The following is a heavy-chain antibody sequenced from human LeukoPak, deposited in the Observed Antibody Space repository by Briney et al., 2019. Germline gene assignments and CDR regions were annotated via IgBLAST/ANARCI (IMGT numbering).Heavy chain of an antibody. V-gene: IGHV3-23*01. CDR1: GFTFSSYA. CDR2: ISGSGGST. J-gene: IGHJ5*02. Sequence: PGRSLRLSCAASGFTFSSYAMSWVRQAPGKGLEWVSAISGSGGSTYYADSVKGRFTISRDNSKNTLYLQMNSLRAEDTAVYYCAKSPYYDSSGYRRINWFDPWGQGTLVTVSS. D-gene: IGHD3-22*01. CDR3: AKSPYYDSSGYRRINWFDP.